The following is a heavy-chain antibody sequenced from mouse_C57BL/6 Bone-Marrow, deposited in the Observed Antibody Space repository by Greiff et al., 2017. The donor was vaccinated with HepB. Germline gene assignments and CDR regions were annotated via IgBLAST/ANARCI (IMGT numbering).Heavy chain of an antibody. J-gene: IGHJ2*01. CDR3: ARDLSYFDY. CDR2: INYDGSST. V-gene: IGHV5-16*01. Sequence: EVKLVESEGGLVQPGSSMKLSCTASGFTFSDYYMAWVRQVPEKGLEWVANINYDGSSTYYLDSLASRFIISRDNAKNILYLQMSSLKSEDTATYYCARDLSYFDYWGQGTTLTVSS. CDR1: GFTFSDYY.